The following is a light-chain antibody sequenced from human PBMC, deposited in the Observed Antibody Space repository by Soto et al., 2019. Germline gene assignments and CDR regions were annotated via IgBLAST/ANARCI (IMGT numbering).Light chain of an antibody. J-gene: IGKJ5*01. Sequence: DIQMTQSPSTLSASVGDRVTLTCRASQSISSWLAWYQQKPGKAPTLLIYDASNLESGVPSRFSGSGSGTEFTLTISSLQPDDFATYYCQQYSSYPNTFGQGTRVEI. V-gene: IGKV1-5*01. CDR2: DAS. CDR3: QQYSSYPNT. CDR1: QSISSW.